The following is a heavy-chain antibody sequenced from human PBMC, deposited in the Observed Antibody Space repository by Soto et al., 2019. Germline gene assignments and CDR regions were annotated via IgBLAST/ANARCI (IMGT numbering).Heavy chain of an antibody. CDR3: ARDRYYDFWSGLTYYYYCMDV. D-gene: IGHD3-3*01. V-gene: IGHV4-38-2*02. Sequence: SETLSLTCAVSGYSISSGYYLGLMRHPRGKVLEWIGSIYHSGSTYYNPSLKSRVTISVDTSKNQFSLKLSSVTAADTAVYYCARDRYYDFWSGLTYYYYCMDVRGQGTTGTFSS. CDR1: GYSISSGYY. J-gene: IGHJ6*02. CDR2: IYHSGST.